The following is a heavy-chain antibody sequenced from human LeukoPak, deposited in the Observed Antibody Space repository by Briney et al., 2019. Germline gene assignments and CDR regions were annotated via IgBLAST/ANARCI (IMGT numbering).Heavy chain of an antibody. CDR3: ARDYGVASYYGGDYFDY. Sequence: GALRLSCAASGFTFSSYSMNWVRQAPGKGLEWVSSISSSSSYIYYADSVKGRFTISRDNAKNSLYLQMNSLRAEDTAVYYCARDYGVASYYGGDYFDYWGQGTLVTVSS. D-gene: IGHD1-26*01. V-gene: IGHV3-21*01. J-gene: IGHJ4*02. CDR1: GFTFSSYS. CDR2: ISSSSSYI.